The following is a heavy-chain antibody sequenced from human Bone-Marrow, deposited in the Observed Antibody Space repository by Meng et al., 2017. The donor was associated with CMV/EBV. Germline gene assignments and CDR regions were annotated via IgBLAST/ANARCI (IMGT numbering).Heavy chain of an antibody. Sequence: GESLKISCAASGFTFSSYAMHWVRQAPGKGLEWVAIISYDGSDKYYADSVKGRFTISRDNSKNTLYLQMNSLRAEDTAIYYCAKSIAVAGAYIDYWGQGKLVTVSS. V-gene: IGHV3-30*04. D-gene: IGHD6-19*01. CDR1: GFTFSSYA. CDR2: ISYDGSDK. CDR3: AKSIAVAGAYIDY. J-gene: IGHJ4*02.